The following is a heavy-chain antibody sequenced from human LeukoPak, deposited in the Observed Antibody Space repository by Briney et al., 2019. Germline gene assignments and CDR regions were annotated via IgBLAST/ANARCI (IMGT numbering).Heavy chain of an antibody. J-gene: IGHJ6*03. V-gene: IGHV4-59*12. D-gene: IGHD6-13*01. CDR2: IYYSGST. CDR1: GGSISSYY. CDR3: ARYNGAAAGAYYYYMDV. Sequence: SETLSLTCTVSGGSISSYYWSWIRQPPGKGLEWIGYIYYSGSTNYNPSLKSRVTMSVDTFKNQFSLKLSSVTAADTAVYYCARYNGAAAGAYYYYMDVWGKGTTVTVSS.